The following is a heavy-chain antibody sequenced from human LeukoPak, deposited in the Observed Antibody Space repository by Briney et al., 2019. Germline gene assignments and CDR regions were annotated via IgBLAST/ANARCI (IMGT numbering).Heavy chain of an antibody. V-gene: IGHV6-1*01. CDR1: GDSVSSKNGA. Sequence: SQTLSLTCAISGDSVSSKNGAWNWIRQSPSRGLEWLGRTYYRYKWYSDYAGSVQGRITISPDTSKNQFSLQLYSVTPEDAAVYYCARGGTIFVRRGFDYWGQGTLVTVSS. CDR3: ARGGTIFVRRGFDY. D-gene: IGHD3-3*01. CDR2: TYYRYKWYS. J-gene: IGHJ4*02.